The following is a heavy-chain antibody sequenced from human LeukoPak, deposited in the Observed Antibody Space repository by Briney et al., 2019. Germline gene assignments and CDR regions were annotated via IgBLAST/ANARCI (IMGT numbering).Heavy chain of an antibody. CDR2: IIPIFGTA. D-gene: IGHD4-17*01. J-gene: IGHJ3*02. V-gene: IGHV1-69*01. CDR1: GGTFSNYA. CDR3: AFPTDYGDPGGAFDI. Sequence: ASVEVSCEASGGTFSNYAISWVRQAPGQGLEWMGGIIPIFGTANYAQKFQGRVTITADESTSTAYMELSGLRSEDTAVYYCAFPTDYGDPGGAFDIWGQGTMVTVSS.